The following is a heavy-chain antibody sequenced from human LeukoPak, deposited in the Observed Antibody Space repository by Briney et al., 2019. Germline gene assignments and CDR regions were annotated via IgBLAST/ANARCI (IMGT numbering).Heavy chain of an antibody. D-gene: IGHD6-13*01. CDR2: ISGSGGST. V-gene: IGHV3-23*01. J-gene: IGHJ6*02. CDR1: GFTFSSYA. CDR3: AKDGRAAAGPVYYYYGMDV. Sequence: GGSLRLSCAASGFTFSSYAMSWVRQAPGKGLEWVSAISGSGGSTYYADSVKGRFTISRDNSKNTLYLQMNSLRAEDTAVYYCAKDGRAAAGPVYYYYGMDVWGQGTTVTVSS.